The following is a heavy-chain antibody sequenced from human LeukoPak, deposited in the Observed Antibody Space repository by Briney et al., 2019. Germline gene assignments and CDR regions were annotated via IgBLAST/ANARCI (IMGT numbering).Heavy chain of an antibody. V-gene: IGHV3-23*01. J-gene: IGHJ5*02. Sequence: GGSLGLSCAASGFTFNTYDMSWVRQAPGKGLEWVATILANSRGATYYADSVKGRFIVSRDSSQKTLFLRMNRLRVEDTAIYYCAELKGRINWFDPWGRGTLVTVSS. CDR1: GFTFNTYD. CDR2: ILANSRGAT. CDR3: AELKGRINWFDP.